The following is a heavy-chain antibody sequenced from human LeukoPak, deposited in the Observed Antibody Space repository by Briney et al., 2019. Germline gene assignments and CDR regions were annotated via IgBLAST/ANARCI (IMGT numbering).Heavy chain of an antibody. CDR2: INPNSGNT. J-gene: IGHJ6*03. CDR3: ARGIPSSWYDYYYYYYMDV. CDR1: GYTFTGYY. Sequence: ASVKVSCKASGYTFTGYYMHWVRQAPGQGLEWMGWINPNSGNTGYAQKFQGRVTITRNTSISTAYMELSSLRSEDTAVYYCARGIPSSWYDYYYYYYMDVWGKGTTVTVSS. V-gene: IGHV1-8*03. D-gene: IGHD6-13*01.